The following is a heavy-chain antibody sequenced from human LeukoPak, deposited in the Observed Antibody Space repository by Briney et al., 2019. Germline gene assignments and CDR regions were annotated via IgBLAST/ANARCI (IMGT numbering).Heavy chain of an antibody. D-gene: IGHD6-13*01. V-gene: IGHV3-30-3*01. Sequence: GGSLRLSCAASGFTFSSYAMHWVRQAPGKGLEGVAVISYDGSNKYYADSVKGRFTISRDNSKNTLYLQMNSLRAEDTAVYYCARALALMKAGYFQHWGQGTLVTVSS. J-gene: IGHJ1*01. CDR3: ARALALMKAGYFQH. CDR2: ISYDGSNK. CDR1: GFTFSSYA.